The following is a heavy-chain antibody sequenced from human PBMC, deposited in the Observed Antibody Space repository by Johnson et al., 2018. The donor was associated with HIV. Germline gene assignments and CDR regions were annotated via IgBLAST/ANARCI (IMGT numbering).Heavy chain of an antibody. D-gene: IGHD1-26*01. J-gene: IGHJ3*02. CDR3: VREPRPPNAFDI. Sequence: VQLVESGGGLVQPGGSLKLSCAASGFTFSGSAMHWVRQASGKGLEWVGRIRRKPYSYATAYAASVTGRFTISRDDSKNTAYLQMNSLRAEDTAVYYCVREPRPPNAFDIWGQGTMVTVSS. CDR2: IRRKPYSYAT. V-gene: IGHV3-73*01. CDR1: GFTFSGSA.